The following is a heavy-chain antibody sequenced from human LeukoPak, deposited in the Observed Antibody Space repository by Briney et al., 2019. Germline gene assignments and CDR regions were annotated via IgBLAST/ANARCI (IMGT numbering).Heavy chain of an antibody. CDR1: GGSISSSTYY. D-gene: IGHD1-26*01. V-gene: IGHV4-61*01. Sequence: SETLSLTCTVSGGSISSSTYYWSWIRQPPGKGLEWIGYIYYSGSTNYNPSLKSRVTISVDTSKNQFSLKLSSVTAADTAVYYCARQSGSYNYFDYWGQGTLVTVSS. CDR2: IYYSGST. J-gene: IGHJ4*02. CDR3: ARQSGSYNYFDY.